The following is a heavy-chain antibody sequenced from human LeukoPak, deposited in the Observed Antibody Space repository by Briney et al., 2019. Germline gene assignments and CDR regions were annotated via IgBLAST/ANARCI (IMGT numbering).Heavy chain of an antibody. J-gene: IGHJ6*03. CDR3: AYSPYLDEVYYYMDV. CDR1: GASISTNNW. D-gene: IGHD2/OR15-2a*01. Sequence: KTSETLSLTCGISGASISTNNWWTWVRQAPGKGLEWIGEIYQTGSTNYNPSLKSRVTISMDKSKNEFSLKLTSMTAADTAVYYCAYSPYLDEVYYYMDVWGKGATVTVSS. CDR2: IYQTGST. V-gene: IGHV4-4*02.